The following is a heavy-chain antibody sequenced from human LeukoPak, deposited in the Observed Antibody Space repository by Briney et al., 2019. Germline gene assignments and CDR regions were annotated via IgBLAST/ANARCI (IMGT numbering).Heavy chain of an antibody. CDR1: GYSFTSYW. Sequence: GESLKISCKGSGYSFTSYWIAWVRQMPGKGLEWMGIIYPGDFDTRYSPSFQGQVTISADKSINTAYLQWSSLKASDTAMYYCARRGCNGGSCYGYWGQGTLVTVSS. J-gene: IGHJ4*02. CDR3: ARRGCNGGSCYGY. V-gene: IGHV5-51*01. CDR2: IYPGDFDT. D-gene: IGHD2-15*01.